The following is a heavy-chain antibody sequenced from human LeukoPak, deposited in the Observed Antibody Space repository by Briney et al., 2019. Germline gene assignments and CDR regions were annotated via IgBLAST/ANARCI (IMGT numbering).Heavy chain of an antibody. D-gene: IGHD2-2*01. J-gene: IGHJ4*02. V-gene: IGHV4-59*01. CDR2: IYYSGST. CDR1: GGPISSYY. Sequence: SETLSLTCTVSGGPISSYYWGWIRQPPGKGLEWIGYIYYSGSTNYNPSLKSRVTISVDTSKNQFSLKLSSVTAADTAVYYCVRGGGSADLTRFDYWGQGALVTVSS. CDR3: VRGGGSADLTRFDY.